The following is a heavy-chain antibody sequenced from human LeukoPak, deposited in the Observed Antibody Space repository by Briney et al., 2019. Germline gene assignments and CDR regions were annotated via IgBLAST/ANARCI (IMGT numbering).Heavy chain of an antibody. CDR3: AKDSRGYQDYFDY. CDR1: GFTFSSYG. CDR2: ISGSGGST. V-gene: IGHV3-23*01. J-gene: IGHJ4*02. Sequence: GGSLRLSCAASGFTFSSYGMSWVRQAPGKGLEWVSVISGSGGSTYYAASVKGRFTISRDNSKNTLYLQMNSLRAEDTAVYYCAKDSRGYQDYFDYWGQGTQVTVSS. D-gene: IGHD3-22*01.